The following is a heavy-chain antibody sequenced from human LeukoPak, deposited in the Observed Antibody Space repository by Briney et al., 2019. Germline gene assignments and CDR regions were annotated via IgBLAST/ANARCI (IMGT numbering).Heavy chain of an antibody. CDR1: GGSFNGYY. J-gene: IGHJ5*02. Sequence: PSETLSLTCAVYGGSFNGYYWSWIRQPPGKGLEWIGEINHSGSTNYNPSLKSRVTISVDTSKNQFSLKLSSVTAADTGVYYCARGLGYSSSSRSGNWFDPWGQGTLVTVSS. CDR2: INHSGST. CDR3: ARGLGYSSSSRSGNWFDP. D-gene: IGHD6-6*01. V-gene: IGHV4-34*01.